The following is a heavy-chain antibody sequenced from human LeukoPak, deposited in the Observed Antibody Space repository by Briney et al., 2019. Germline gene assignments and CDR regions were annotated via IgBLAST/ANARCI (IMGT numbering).Heavy chain of an antibody. V-gene: IGHV4-34*01. J-gene: IGHJ5*02. CDR1: GGSFSGYY. CDR2: INHSGST. D-gene: IGHD5-18*01. CDR3: ARPGYSYGYRHWFDP. Sequence: SETLSLTCAVYGGSFSGYYWSWIRQPPGKGLEWIGEINHSGSTNYNPSLKSRVTISVDPSKNQFSLKLSSVTAADTAVYYCARPGYSYGYRHWFDPWGQGPLVTVSS.